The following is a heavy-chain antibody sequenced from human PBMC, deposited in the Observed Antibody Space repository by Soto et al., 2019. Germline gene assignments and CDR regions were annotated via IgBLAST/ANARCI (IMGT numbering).Heavy chain of an antibody. J-gene: IGHJ1*01. Sequence: QVQLQQWGAGLLKPSETLSLTCAVYGGSFSGYYWSWIRQPPGKGLEWIGEINHSGSTNYNPSLKSRVTISVDTSKNQFSLKLSSVTAADTAVYYCASARGGCWYRGYFQHWGQGTLVTVSS. CDR1: GGSFSGYY. CDR2: INHSGST. CDR3: ASARGGCWYRGYFQH. V-gene: IGHV4-34*01. D-gene: IGHD6-13*01.